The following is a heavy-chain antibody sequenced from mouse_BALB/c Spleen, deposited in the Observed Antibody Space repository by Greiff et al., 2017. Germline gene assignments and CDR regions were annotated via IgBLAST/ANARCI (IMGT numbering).Heavy chain of an antibody. V-gene: IGHV2-9*02. CDR2: IWAGGST. CDR3: ARDRTTVFDY. J-gene: IGHJ2*01. D-gene: IGHD1-1*01. Sequence: VKVVESGPGLVAPSQSLSITCTVSGFSLTSYGVHWVRQPPGKGLEWLGVIWAGGSTNYNSALMSRLSISKDNSKSQVFLKMNSLQTDDTAMYYCARDRTTVFDYWGQGTTLTVSS. CDR1: GFSLTSYG.